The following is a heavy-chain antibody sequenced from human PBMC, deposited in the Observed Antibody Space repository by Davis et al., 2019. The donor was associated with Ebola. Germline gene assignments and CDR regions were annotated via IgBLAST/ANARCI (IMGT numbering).Heavy chain of an antibody. CDR2: IDPKSGDT. J-gene: IGHJ4*02. V-gene: IGHV1-2*02. D-gene: IGHD3-16*01. Sequence: ASVKVSCKASGYTFSGYYMHWVRQAPGQGLEWLGYIDPKSGDTRFAQKFQERITVASDTSINTAYMELSSLGSDDTAVYCCARTFQFDYWGQGTPVTVSS. CDR1: GYTFSGYY. CDR3: ARTFQFDY.